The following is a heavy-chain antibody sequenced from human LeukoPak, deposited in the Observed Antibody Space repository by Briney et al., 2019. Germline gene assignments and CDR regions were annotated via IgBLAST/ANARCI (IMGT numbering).Heavy chain of an antibody. J-gene: IGHJ4*02. D-gene: IGHD3-22*01. CDR2: IYYSGST. CDR1: GGSISSYY. CDR3: AATSSGPTGRRFDY. Sequence: PSETLSLTCTVSGGSISSYYWRWIRQPPGKGLEWIGYIYYSGSTNYNPSLKSRVTISVDTSKNQFSLKLSSVTAADTAVYYCAATSSGPTGRRFDYWGQGTLVTVSS. V-gene: IGHV4-59*08.